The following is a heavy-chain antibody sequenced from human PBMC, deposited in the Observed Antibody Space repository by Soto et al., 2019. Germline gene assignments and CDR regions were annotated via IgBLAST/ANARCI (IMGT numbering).Heavy chain of an antibody. J-gene: IGHJ6*02. CDR1: GGSFSGYY. CDR2: INHSGST. CDR3: ARVKPSGYYYSYYYYYGMDV. Sequence: SETLSFTCAVYGGSFSGYYWSWIRQPPGQGLEWIGEINHSGSTNYNPSLKSRVTVSVDRSKDQFSLKLSSVTAADTAVYYCARVKPSGYYYSYYYYYGMDVWGQGTTVTVSS. V-gene: IGHV4-34*01. D-gene: IGHD3-22*01.